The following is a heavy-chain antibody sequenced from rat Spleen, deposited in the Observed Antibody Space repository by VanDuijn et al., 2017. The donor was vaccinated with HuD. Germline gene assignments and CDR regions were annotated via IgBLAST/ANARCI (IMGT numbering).Heavy chain of an antibody. CDR1: VYSITTNY. V-gene: IGHV3-1*01. D-gene: IGHD4-3*01. CDR2: ITYSGST. Sequence: EVQLQESGPGLVKPSQSLSLTCSVTVYSITTNYWDWIRKFPGNKMEWIGHITYSGSTSYNPSLKSRISITRDTSKNQFFLQLNSVTTEDTATYYCVRQDTSGYSNWFAYWGQGTLVTVSS. CDR3: VRQDTSGYSNWFAY. J-gene: IGHJ3*01.